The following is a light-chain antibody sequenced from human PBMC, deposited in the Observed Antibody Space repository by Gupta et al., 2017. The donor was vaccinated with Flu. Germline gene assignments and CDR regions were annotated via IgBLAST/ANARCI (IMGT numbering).Light chain of an antibody. CDR3: MQALQTPLT. Sequence: ISCRSSQSLLQSNGYNYLDWYLQKPGQSPQLLIYLGSNRASGVPDRFSGSGSGTDFTLKISRVEAEDVGVYYCMQALQTPLTFGGGTKVEIK. V-gene: IGKV2-28*01. CDR2: LGS. CDR1: QSLLQSNGYNY. J-gene: IGKJ4*01.